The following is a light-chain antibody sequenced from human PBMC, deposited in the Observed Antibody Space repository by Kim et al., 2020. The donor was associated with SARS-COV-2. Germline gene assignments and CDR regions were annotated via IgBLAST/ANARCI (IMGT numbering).Light chain of an antibody. J-gene: IGLJ2*01. CDR3: NSRDSSGNHLL. CDR2: GKN. CDR1: SLRAYY. V-gene: IGLV3-19*01. Sequence: LGQTSGNTCHGYSLRAYYANWYQQRPGQAPVVVIYGKNYRPSGIPCRFSGSSSGNTASLTITGAQAEDDADYCCNSRDSSGNHLLFGGGTKLTVL.